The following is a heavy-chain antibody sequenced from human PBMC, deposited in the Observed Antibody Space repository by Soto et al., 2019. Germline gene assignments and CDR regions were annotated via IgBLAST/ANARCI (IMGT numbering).Heavy chain of an antibody. J-gene: IGHJ6*02. Sequence: SETLSLTCTVSGGSISSYYWSWIRQPPGKGLEWIGYIYYSGSTNYNPSLKSRVTISVDTSKNQFSLKLSSVTAADTAVYYCARGLAARPSYYYSDGMDVWGQGTTVTVSS. CDR3: ARGLAARPSYYYSDGMDV. CDR1: GGSISSYY. CDR2: IYYSGST. D-gene: IGHD6-6*01. V-gene: IGHV4-59*01.